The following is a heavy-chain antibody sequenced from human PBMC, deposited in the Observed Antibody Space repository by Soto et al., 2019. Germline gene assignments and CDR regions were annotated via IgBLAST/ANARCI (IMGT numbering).Heavy chain of an antibody. CDR1: GFTVSGKRY. J-gene: IGHJ3*01. CDR2: LYDVDVT. D-gene: IGHD1-1*01. CDR3: ASWHEREHAYDV. V-gene: IGHV3-53*01. Sequence: GGSLRLSCAALGFTVSGKRYVAWVRQAPAKGLEWISALYDVDVTFYADSVKVRFTTSSDGSKTTVYLQMNGLRHDDTGVYYCASWHEREHAYDVWGRGTTVTVSS.